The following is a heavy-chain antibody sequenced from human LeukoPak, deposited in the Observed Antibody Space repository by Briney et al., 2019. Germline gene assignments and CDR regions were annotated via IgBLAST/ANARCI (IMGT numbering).Heavy chain of an antibody. D-gene: IGHD3-10*01. V-gene: IGHV3-21*01. Sequence: PGGSLRLSCAASGFTFSSYSMNWVRQAPGKGLEWVSSISSSSSYIYYADSVKGRFTISRDNAKNSLYLQMNSLRAEDTAVYYCARDQYYYGSGSIDAFDIWGQGTMVTVSS. CDR3: ARDQYYYGSGSIDAFDI. CDR2: ISSSSSYI. J-gene: IGHJ3*02. CDR1: GFTFSSYS.